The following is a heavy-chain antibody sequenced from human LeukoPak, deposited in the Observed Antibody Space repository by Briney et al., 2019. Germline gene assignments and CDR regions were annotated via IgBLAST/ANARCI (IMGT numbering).Heavy chain of an antibody. Sequence: PGGSLRLSCVGSRFSLSTYWMSWVRQAPGKGLEWVANIKQDGDVKQYVDSVKGRFTISRDNAKNSVYVQMNDLTVEDTAVYYCAAGDTSDIWGQGTLVTVSS. CDR2: IKQDGDVK. D-gene: IGHD3-16*01. CDR1: RFSLSTYW. J-gene: IGHJ3*02. CDR3: AAGDTSDI. V-gene: IGHV3-7*01.